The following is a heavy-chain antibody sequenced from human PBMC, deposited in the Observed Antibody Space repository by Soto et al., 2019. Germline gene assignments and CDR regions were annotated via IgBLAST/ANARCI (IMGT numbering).Heavy chain of an antibody. Sequence: PSETLSLTCTVSGGSISSGAYYWSWIRQHPGKALEWIGYIYYSGSTYYNPSLKSRVTISRDTSKNQFSLKLSSVTAADTAVYYCARGRYYYDSTGSPTYDSWGQGTLVTVSS. CDR2: IYYSGST. CDR1: GGSISSGAYY. CDR3: ARGRYYYDSTGSPTYDS. D-gene: IGHD3-22*01. J-gene: IGHJ5*01. V-gene: IGHV4-31*03.